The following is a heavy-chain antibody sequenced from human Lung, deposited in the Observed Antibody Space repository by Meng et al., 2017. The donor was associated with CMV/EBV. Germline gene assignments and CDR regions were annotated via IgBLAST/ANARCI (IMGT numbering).Heavy chain of an antibody. J-gene: IGHJ4*02. V-gene: IGHV5-51*01. CDR1: GYSFTSYW. D-gene: IGHD1-26*01. CDR3: SRQGIVALYYVDY. Sequence: XVSXKGSGYSFTSYWIGWVRQMAGKGLEWLGIIFPGDSDTRYSPSFKGQVTISADKTINTAYPQWSSLKASDTAMYYCSRQGIVALYYVDYWGQGTLVTVSS. CDR2: IFPGDSDT.